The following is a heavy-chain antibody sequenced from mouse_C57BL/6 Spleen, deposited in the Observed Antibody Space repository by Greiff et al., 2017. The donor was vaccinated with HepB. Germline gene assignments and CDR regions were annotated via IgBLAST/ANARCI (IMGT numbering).Heavy chain of an antibody. CDR3: ARYGNYVKDLDY. J-gene: IGHJ2*01. D-gene: IGHD2-1*01. Sequence: VQLQQSGAELARPGASVKLSCKASGYTFTSYGISWVKQRTGQGLEWIGEIFPRSGNTYYNKKFKGKATLTADKSSSTAYMELRSLTSEDSAVYFWARYGNYVKDLDYGGKGTTLTVSS. CDR2: IFPRSGNT. CDR1: GYTFTSYG. V-gene: IGHV1-81*01.